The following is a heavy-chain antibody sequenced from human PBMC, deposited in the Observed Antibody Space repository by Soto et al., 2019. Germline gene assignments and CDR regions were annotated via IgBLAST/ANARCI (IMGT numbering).Heavy chain of an antibody. D-gene: IGHD2-15*01. CDR2: INPNTGNT. V-gene: IGHV1-2*02. CDR3: ARAGSYCSGGSCSFAY. J-gene: IGHJ4*02. Sequence: QVQLVQSGADLKKPGASVKVSCKTSGYTFSGHFLQWVRQAPGAGPAWMGWINPNTGNTTYGQKFEGRVTMTRDMSSSTAYMELTRLTVDDTAVYFCARAGSYCSGGSCSFAYWGQGSLVTVSS. CDR1: GYTFSGHF.